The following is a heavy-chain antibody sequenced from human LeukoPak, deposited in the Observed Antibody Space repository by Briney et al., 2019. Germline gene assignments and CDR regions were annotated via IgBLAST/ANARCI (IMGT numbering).Heavy chain of an antibody. CDR3: AKNYYDTLYYYYYGMDV. D-gene: IGHD3-22*01. CDR2: IYSGGGT. Sequence: PGGSLRLSCAASGFTVSSNYMSWVRQAPGKGLEWVSVIYSGGGTYYADSVKGRFTISRDNSKNTLYLQMNSLRAEDTAVYYCAKNYYDTLYYYYYGMDVWGQGTTVTVSS. J-gene: IGHJ6*02. CDR1: GFTVSSNY. V-gene: IGHV3-66*01.